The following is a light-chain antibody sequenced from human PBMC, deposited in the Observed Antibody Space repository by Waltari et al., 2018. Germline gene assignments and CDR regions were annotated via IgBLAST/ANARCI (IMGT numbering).Light chain of an antibody. CDR3: QQLKSYPLT. Sequence: DIQLTQSPSFLSASVGDRVTITCRASQDISRYLAWYQQKPGKAPKLLMYTASTLQSGVPSRFSGSGSGTEFTLTISSPQPEDFATYYCQQLKSYPLTFGGGTKVEIK. CDR1: QDISRY. V-gene: IGKV1-9*01. CDR2: TAS. J-gene: IGKJ4*01.